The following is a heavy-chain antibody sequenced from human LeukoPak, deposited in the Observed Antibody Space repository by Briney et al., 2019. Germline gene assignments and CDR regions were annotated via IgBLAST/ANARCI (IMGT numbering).Heavy chain of an antibody. V-gene: IGHV4-34*01. CDR1: GGSFSGYY. D-gene: IGHD6-19*01. Sequence: SETLSLTCAVSGGSFSGYYWSWIRQPPGKGLEWIGEINHSGSTNYNPSLKSRVTISVDTSKTQFPLKLSSVTAADTAVYYCARDGSPRAAGEHFDYWGQGTLVTVSS. CDR2: INHSGST. J-gene: IGHJ4*02. CDR3: ARDGSPRAAGEHFDY.